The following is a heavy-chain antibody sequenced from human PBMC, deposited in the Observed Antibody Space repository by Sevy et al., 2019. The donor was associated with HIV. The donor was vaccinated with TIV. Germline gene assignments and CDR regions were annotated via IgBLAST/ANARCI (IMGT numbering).Heavy chain of an antibody. V-gene: IGHV4-59*01. CDR3: ARLDGEFDY. CDR2: INYSGST. CDR1: GGSISSYY. D-gene: IGHD3-10*01. Sequence: SETLSLTCTVSGGSISSYYWSWIRQPPGKGLGGKGYINYSGSTNYDPSLTSRVTISVDTSKNQFSLKLSSVTAADTAVYYCARLDGEFDYWGQGTLVTVSS. J-gene: IGHJ4*02.